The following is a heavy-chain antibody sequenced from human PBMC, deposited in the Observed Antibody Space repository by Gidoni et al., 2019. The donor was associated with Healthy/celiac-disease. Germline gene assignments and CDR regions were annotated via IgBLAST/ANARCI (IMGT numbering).Heavy chain of an antibody. CDR1: GFTFSRYG. D-gene: IGHD5-18*01. V-gene: IGHV3-30*18. Sequence: QVQLVESGGGVVQPGRSLRLSCAASGFTFSRYGMHWVRQAPGKGLEWVAVISYDGSNKYYADSVKGRFTISRDNSKNTLYLQMNSLRAEDTAVYYCAKDRQDTAIRKAYYYYYYGMDVWGQGTTVTVSS. CDR3: AKDRQDTAIRKAYYYYYYGMDV. CDR2: ISYDGSNK. J-gene: IGHJ6*02.